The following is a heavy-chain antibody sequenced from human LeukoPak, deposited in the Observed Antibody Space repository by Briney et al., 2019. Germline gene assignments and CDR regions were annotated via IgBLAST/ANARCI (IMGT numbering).Heavy chain of an antibody. CDR1: GGPISSYY. J-gene: IGHJ4*02. D-gene: IGHD3-10*01. CDR2: IYTSGST. V-gene: IGHV4-4*07. Sequence: SETLSLTCTVSGGPISSYYWSWIRQPAGKGLEWIGRIYTSGSTNYSPSLKSRVTMSVDTSKNQFSLKLSSVTAADTAVYYCAREATGSGSRRFDYWGQGTLVTVSS. CDR3: AREATGSGSRRFDY.